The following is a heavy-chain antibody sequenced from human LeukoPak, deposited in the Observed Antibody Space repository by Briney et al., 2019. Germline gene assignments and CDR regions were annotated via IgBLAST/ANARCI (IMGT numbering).Heavy chain of an antibody. D-gene: IGHD3-3*01. J-gene: IGHJ5*02. V-gene: IGHV3-11*04. Sequence: PGGSLRLSCAASGFTFSDYYMSWIRQAPGKGLEWVSYISSSGSTIYYADSVKGRFTISRDNAKNSLYLQMNSLRAEDAAVYYCARDFSTIFGVVTPRFDPWGQGTLVTVSS. CDR1: GFTFSDYY. CDR2: ISSSGSTI. CDR3: ARDFSTIFGVVTPRFDP.